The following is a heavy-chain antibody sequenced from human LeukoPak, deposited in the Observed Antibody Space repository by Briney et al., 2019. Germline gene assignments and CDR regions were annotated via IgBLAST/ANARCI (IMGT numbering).Heavy chain of an antibody. V-gene: IGHV4-59*08. D-gene: IGHD6-19*01. CDR2: AYYSGST. Sequence: SEPLSLTCSVFDGSISNYYWSWIRQPPGKGLEWIGYAYYSGSTTYNPSLESRVTISVDTSKNQFYLKLTAVTAADTAVYYCARNSAVATSRSWFDPWGQGTLVTASS. J-gene: IGHJ5*02. CDR1: DGSISNYY. CDR3: ARNSAVATSRSWFDP.